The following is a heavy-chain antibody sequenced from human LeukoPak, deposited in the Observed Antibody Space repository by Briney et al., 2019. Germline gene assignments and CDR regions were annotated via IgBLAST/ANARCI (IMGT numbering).Heavy chain of an antibody. Sequence: SETLSLTCAVYGGSFSGYYWSWIRQPPGKGLEWIGEINHSGSTNYNPSLKSRVTISVDTSKNQFSLKLSSVTAADTAVYYCARGVGRGYSYGYVSSYYFDYWGQGALVTVSS. J-gene: IGHJ4*02. CDR1: GGSFSGYY. CDR3: ARGVGRGYSYGYVSSYYFDY. D-gene: IGHD5-18*01. V-gene: IGHV4-34*01. CDR2: INHSGST.